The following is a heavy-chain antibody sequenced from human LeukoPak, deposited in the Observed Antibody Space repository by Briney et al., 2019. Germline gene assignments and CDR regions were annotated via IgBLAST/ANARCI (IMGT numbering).Heavy chain of an antibody. CDR3: ARHSRGPAAGPAFDY. J-gene: IGHJ4*02. CDR2: IYYSGSA. Sequence: SETLSLTCTVSGGSISSSTYYWGWIRQPPGKGLEWIGSIYYSGSAYYNPSLKSRVTISVDTSKNQFSLSSVTAADTAVYYCARHSRGPAAGPAFDYWGQGTLVTVSS. D-gene: IGHD6-13*01. CDR1: GGSISSSTYY. V-gene: IGHV4-39*01.